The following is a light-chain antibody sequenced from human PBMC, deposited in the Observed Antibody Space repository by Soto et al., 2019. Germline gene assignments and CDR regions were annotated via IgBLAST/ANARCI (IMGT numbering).Light chain of an antibody. CDR2: YDS. Sequence: SYELTQPPSVSVAPGKTARITCGGNNIGSKSVHWYQQKPGQAPVVVIYYDSDRPSGMPERFSGSNSGNTATLTISRVEAGDEADYYCQVWDSSSDHSVFGTGTQLTVL. V-gene: IGLV3-21*04. CDR3: QVWDSSSDHSV. CDR1: NIGSKS. J-gene: IGLJ7*01.